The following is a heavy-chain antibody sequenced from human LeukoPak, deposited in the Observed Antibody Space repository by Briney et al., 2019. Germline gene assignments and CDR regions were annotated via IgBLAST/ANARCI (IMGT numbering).Heavy chain of an antibody. J-gene: IGHJ4*02. CDR1: GFTVSSKY. Sequence: GGSLRLSCAASGFTVSSKYMSWVHQAPGKGLEWVSVIYSGGSTYYADSVKGRFTISRDNSKNTLYLQMNSLRAEDTAVYYCARDPTVVTGGGYFDYWGQGTLVTVSS. V-gene: IGHV3-66*02. CDR3: ARDPTVVTGGGYFDY. D-gene: IGHD4-23*01. CDR2: IYSGGST.